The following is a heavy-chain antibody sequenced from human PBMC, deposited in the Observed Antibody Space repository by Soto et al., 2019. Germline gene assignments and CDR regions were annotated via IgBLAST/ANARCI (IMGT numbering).Heavy chain of an antibody. CDR3: EFSCWPVGKC. CDR1: GFTLSRYW. D-gene: IGHD2-15*01. V-gene: IGHV3-74*01. J-gene: IGHJ4*02. CDR2: IKSDGSGT. Sequence: GGSLRRSCSASGFTLSRYWMHWVRQAPGKGLVWVSRIKSDGSGTRYADPVKGRFTISRANAKNTLYLEMNSLSVEETAGDYCEFSCWPVGKCWGQGTMVPVSS.